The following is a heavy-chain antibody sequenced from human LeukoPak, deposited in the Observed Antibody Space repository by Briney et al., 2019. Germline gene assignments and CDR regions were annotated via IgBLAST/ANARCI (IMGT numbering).Heavy chain of an antibody. D-gene: IGHD3-22*01. CDR3: ARDRRYYYDSSGHPQAFDI. CDR2: IYYSGST. V-gene: IGHV4-39*07. Sequence: SETLSLTCSVSGDSVSSSSYYWGWIRQPPGKGLEWIGSIYYSGSTYYNPSLKSRVTISVDTSKNQFSLKLSSVTAADAAVYYCARDRRYYYDSSGHPQAFDIWGQGTMVTVSS. CDR1: GDSVSSSSYY. J-gene: IGHJ3*02.